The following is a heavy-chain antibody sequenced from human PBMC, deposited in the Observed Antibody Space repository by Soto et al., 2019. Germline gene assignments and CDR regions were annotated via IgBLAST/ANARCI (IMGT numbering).Heavy chain of an antibody. V-gene: IGHV1-18*01. J-gene: IGHJ4*02. CDR3: ARERYCSGGSCYYDY. D-gene: IGHD2-15*01. CDR2: ISAYNGNT. CDR1: GYTFTSYG. Sequence: KESVASVKVSCKASGYTFTSYGISWVRQAPGQGLEWMGWISAYNGNTNYAQKLQGRDTMTTHTATSTAYMELRSLRSDDTAVYYCARERYCSGGSCYYDYWGQGTLVTVSS.